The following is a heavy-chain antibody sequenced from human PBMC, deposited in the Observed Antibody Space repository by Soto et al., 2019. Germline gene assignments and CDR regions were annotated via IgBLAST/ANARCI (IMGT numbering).Heavy chain of an antibody. Sequence: SETLSLTCGVHGGSFNGYYWTWIRQAPGKGLDWIGEINHSKITNYNPSLKNRVTISLDTSKRQISLYLRSVTAADTAVYYCARDSSVTTGLFDYWGQGTLVTVSS. D-gene: IGHD4-4*01. CDR3: ARDSSVTTGLFDY. J-gene: IGHJ4*02. CDR1: GGSFNGYY. V-gene: IGHV4-34*01. CDR2: INHSKIT.